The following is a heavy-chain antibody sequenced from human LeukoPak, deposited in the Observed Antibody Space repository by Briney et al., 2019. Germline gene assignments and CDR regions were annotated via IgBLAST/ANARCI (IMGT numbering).Heavy chain of an antibody. J-gene: IGHJ3*02. CDR1: GGSISSGRYY. CDR2: IYTSGST. V-gene: IGHV4-61*02. CDR3: ARTYGVLSDI. Sequence: PSETLSLTCTVSGGSISSGRYYWSWIRQPAGKGLEWIGRIYTSGSTNYNPSLKSRVTISVGTSKNQFSLKLSSVTAADTAVYYCARTYGVLSDIWGQGTMVTVSS. D-gene: IGHD4-17*01.